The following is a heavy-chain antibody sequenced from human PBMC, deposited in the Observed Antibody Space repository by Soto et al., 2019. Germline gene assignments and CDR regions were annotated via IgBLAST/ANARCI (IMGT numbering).Heavy chain of an antibody. D-gene: IGHD5-18*01. J-gene: IGHJ4*02. CDR1: GYTFTSYG. Sequence: ASVKVSCKASGYTFTSYGISWVRQAPGEGLEWKGWINPYNGNTNYAQNLQGRVAMTPDTSTSTAYMELRSLRSDDTAVYYCARLAGVGYSYGSLDYWGQGTLVTVSS. CDR3: ARLAGVGYSYGSLDY. CDR2: INPYNGNT. V-gene: IGHV1-18*01.